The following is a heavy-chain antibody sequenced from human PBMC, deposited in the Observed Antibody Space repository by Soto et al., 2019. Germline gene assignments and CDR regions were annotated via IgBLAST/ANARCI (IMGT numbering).Heavy chain of an antibody. D-gene: IGHD6-13*01. CDR2: INHSGST. V-gene: IGHV4-34*01. J-gene: IGHJ4*02. Sequence: PSETLSLTCAVYGGSFSGYYWSWIRQPPGKGLEWIGEINHSGSTNYNPSLKSRVTISVDTSKNQFSLKLSSVTAADTAVYYCARLYSSSWYGDYWGQGTLVTVS. CDR1: GGSFSGYY. CDR3: ARLYSSSWYGDY.